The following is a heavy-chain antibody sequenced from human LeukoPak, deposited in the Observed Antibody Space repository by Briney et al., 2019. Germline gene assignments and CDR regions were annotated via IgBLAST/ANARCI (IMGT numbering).Heavy chain of an antibody. CDR2: ISAYNGNT. V-gene: IGHV1-18*01. CDR1: GYTFTSYG. D-gene: IGHD3-22*01. Sequence: ASVKVSCKASGYTFTSYGVSWVRQAPGQGLEWMGWISAYNGNTNYAQKLQGRVTMTTDPSTSTACMELRSLRSDDTAVYYCARKAYYYDSSGFSLPSAGDYWGQGTLVTVSS. J-gene: IGHJ4*02. CDR3: ARKAYYYDSSGFSLPSAGDY.